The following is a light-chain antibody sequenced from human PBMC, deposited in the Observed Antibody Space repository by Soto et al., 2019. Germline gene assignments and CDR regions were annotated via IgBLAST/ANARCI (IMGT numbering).Light chain of an antibody. CDR3: SSYAGSNNLL. J-gene: IGLJ2*01. CDR2: EVT. CDR1: SSDVGAYNY. Sequence: QSALTQPPSASGSPGQSVTISCTGTSSDVGAYNYVSWYQQHPGKAPKLIIYEVTKRPSGVPDRFSGSKSGNTASLAVSGLQAEDEADFYCSSYAGSNNLLFGGGTKLTVL. V-gene: IGLV2-8*01.